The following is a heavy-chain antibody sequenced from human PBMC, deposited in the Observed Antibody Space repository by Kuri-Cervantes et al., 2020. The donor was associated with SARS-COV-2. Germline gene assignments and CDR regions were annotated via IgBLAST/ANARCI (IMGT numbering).Heavy chain of an antibody. Sequence: GSLRLSCAVYGESLSDYYWNWIRQPPGKGLEWIGELNDSGSTHYNTGSTNYNPSLRSRVTISLDTSKNEFSLKMNPVTAADTAVYYCARGRGRRRAYYGMDVWGQGTTVTVSS. CDR2: LNDSGSTHYNTGST. D-gene: IGHD5-24*01. CDR3: ARGRGRRRAYYGMDV. J-gene: IGHJ6*02. CDR1: GESLSDYY. V-gene: IGHV4-34*01.